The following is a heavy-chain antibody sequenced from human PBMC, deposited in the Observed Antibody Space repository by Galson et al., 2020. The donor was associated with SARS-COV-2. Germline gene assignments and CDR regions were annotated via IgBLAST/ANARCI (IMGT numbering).Heavy chain of an antibody. CDR3: ARLADPGVATNSGVGPYYYYMDV. Sequence: GESLKISCKGSGYSFTSYWIGWVRQMPGKGLEWMGIIYPGDSDTRYSPSFQGQVTISADKSISTAYLQWSSLKASDTAMYYCARLADPGVATNSGVGPYYYYMDVWGKGTTVTVSS. CDR1: GYSFTSYW. V-gene: IGHV5-51*01. J-gene: IGHJ6*03. D-gene: IGHD5-12*01. CDR2: IYPGDSDT.